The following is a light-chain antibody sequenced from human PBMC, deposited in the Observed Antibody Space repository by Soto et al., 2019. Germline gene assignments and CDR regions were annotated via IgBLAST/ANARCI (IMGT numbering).Light chain of an antibody. CDR3: QQYNSYPLT. CDR2: DAS. Sequence: AIRMTQSPSSFSASTGARVSITCRATQDIGTYLAWYQQKPGKAPKLLTYDASSLESGVPSRFSGSGSGTEFTLTISSLQPDDFATYYCQQYNSYPLTVGGGTKVDIK. V-gene: IGKV1-8*01. CDR1: QDIGTY. J-gene: IGKJ4*01.